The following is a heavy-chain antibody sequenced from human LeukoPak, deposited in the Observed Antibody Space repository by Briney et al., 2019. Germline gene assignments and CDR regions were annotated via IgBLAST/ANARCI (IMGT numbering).Heavy chain of an antibody. V-gene: IGHV3-33*01. Sequence: AVRCLRLSRAASGLAFSSYGMHWVRQAPGHGLEWVAVIWNDGRNKYYADSVKGRFTISRENSKNTLYLQMNSLRAEDTAVYYCARDQHDRYFYYWGQGTLVTVSS. J-gene: IGHJ4*02. CDR1: GLAFSSYG. CDR2: IWNDGRNK. CDR3: ARDQHDRYFYY.